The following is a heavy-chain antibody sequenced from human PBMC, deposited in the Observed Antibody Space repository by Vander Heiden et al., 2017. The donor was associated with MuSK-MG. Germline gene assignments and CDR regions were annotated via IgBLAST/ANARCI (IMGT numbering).Heavy chain of an antibody. J-gene: IGHJ1*01. CDR2: ISYDGRNK. CDR1: GFPFSSYA. V-gene: IGHV3-30*01. Sequence: QVQLVESGGGVVQPGRSLRLSCAAFGFPFSSYAMHWVRQAPGKGLEWVAVISYDGRNKYYADSVKGRFTISRDNSKNTLYLQMNSLRAEDTAVYYCASVEMATSYWVLQHWGQGTLVTVSS. D-gene: IGHD1-26*01. CDR3: ASVEMATSYWVLQH.